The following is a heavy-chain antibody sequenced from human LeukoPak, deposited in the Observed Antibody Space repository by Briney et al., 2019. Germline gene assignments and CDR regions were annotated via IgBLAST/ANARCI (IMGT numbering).Heavy chain of an antibody. V-gene: IGHV1-69*06. CDR1: GGTFISYA. Sequence: SVKVSCKASGGTFISYAISWVRQAPGQGLEWMGGIIPIFGTANYAQKFQGRVTITADKSTSTAYMELSSLRSEDTAVYYCARDWKSLVVGDYWGQGTLVTVSS. CDR2: IIPIFGTA. CDR3: ARDWKSLVVGDY. J-gene: IGHJ4*02. D-gene: IGHD2-2*01.